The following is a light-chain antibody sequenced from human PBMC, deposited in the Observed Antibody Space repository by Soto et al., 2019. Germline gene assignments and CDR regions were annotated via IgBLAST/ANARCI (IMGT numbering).Light chain of an antibody. CDR1: SSDLGSYNL. CDR3: CSYAGSDVV. CDR2: EGS. J-gene: IGLJ2*01. Sequence: QSALTQPASVSGSPGHSITISCTGTSSDLGSYNLVSWYQQHPGKAPKLMIYEGSKRPPGVSNRFSGSKSGNTASLTISGLQAEDEADYYCCSYAGSDVVFGGGTKLTVL. V-gene: IGLV2-23*01.